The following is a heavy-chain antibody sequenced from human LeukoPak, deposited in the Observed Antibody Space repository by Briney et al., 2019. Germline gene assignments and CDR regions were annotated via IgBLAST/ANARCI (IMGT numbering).Heavy chain of an antibody. Sequence: GASVKVSCKASGYTFTSYGISWVRQAPGQGLEWMGWISAYNGDTNYAQKFQGRVTMTTDTSTSTGYMELRSLRSDDTAVYCCARSSKQWLDRWGQGTLVTVSS. CDR1: GYTFTSYG. CDR2: ISAYNGDT. D-gene: IGHD6-19*01. CDR3: ARSSKQWLDR. V-gene: IGHV1-18*01. J-gene: IGHJ4*02.